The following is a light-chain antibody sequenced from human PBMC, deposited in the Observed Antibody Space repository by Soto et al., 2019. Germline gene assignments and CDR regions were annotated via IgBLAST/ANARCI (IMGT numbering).Light chain of an antibody. Sequence: RVMTQSPATLSVSPGERATLSCRASQSVSSNLAWYQQKPGQAPRLLIYGASIRATGVPARFSGSGSGTDFTLTISSLQSEDFAIYYWQQYNNWPSMYTFGQGTKLEIK. CDR2: GAS. CDR1: QSVSSN. CDR3: QQYNNWPSMYT. V-gene: IGKV3-15*01. J-gene: IGKJ2*01.